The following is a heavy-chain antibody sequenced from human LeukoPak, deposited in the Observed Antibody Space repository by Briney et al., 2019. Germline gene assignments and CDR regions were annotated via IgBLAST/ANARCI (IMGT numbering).Heavy chain of an antibody. CDR3: ARRALRYCSSTSCPAQYYGVDV. CDR2: IKEDGSEK. V-gene: IGHV3-7*03. J-gene: IGHJ6*04. D-gene: IGHD2-2*01. Sequence: GGSLRLSCAASGFIFSSYWMSWVRQAPGKGLEWVANIKEDGSEKYYVDSVKGRFTISRDNAKISLYLQTNSLRAEDTAVYYCARRALRYCSSTSCPAQYYGVDVWGKGTTVTVSS. CDR1: GFIFSSYW.